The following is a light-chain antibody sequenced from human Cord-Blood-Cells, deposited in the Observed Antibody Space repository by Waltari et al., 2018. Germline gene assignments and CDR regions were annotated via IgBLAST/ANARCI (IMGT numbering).Light chain of an antibody. CDR2: DAS. V-gene: IGKV1-5*01. CDR1: KSISSW. CDR3: QQYNSYSPMYT. Sequence: DIQMTQSPSTLSASVGDRVTITCRASKSISSWLAWYQQKPGKAPKLLIYDASSLESGVPSMFSGSGSGTEFTLTISSLQPDDFATYYCQQYNSYSPMYTFGQGTKLEIK. J-gene: IGKJ2*01.